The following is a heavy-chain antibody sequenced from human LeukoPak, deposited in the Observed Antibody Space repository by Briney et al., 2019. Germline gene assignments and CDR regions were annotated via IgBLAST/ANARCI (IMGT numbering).Heavy chain of an antibody. Sequence: GESLKISCKGSGYTFTAYWIGWVRQMPGKGLEWMGIIYPGDSDTRYSPSFQGQVTISADKSTSTAYLQWSSLKASDTAMYYCARARVDTAMADFDYWGQGTLVTVSS. V-gene: IGHV5-51*01. CDR2: IYPGDSDT. J-gene: IGHJ4*02. CDR3: ARARVDTAMADFDY. CDR1: GYTFTAYW. D-gene: IGHD5-18*01.